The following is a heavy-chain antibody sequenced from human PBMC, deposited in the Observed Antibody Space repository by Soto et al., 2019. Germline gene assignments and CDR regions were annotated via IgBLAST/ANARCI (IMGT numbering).Heavy chain of an antibody. V-gene: IGHV3-53*01. CDR2: IYSGGST. Sequence: EVQLVESGGGFIQPGGSLRLSCVVSGLTVSRNYMTWVRQAPGKGLECVSVIYSGGSTYSADSVKGRFTISRDNSKNTVYLLMNSLRVEDTAVYYCARFSQGRPEGTDVWGQGTTVTV. J-gene: IGHJ6*02. D-gene: IGHD6-25*01. CDR3: ARFSQGRPEGTDV. CDR1: GLTVSRNY.